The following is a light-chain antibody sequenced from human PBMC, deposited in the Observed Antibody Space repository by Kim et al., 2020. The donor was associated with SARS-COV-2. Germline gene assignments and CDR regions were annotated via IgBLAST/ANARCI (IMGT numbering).Light chain of an antibody. Sequence: ASVGDSVTITCRTTQSISSHLNWYPQKPGRAPKRLISAASTLQGGVPSRFSGSGSETDFTLTISSLQPEDFATYFCQQSYITPFTFGPGTKVDIK. CDR2: AAS. CDR1: QSISSH. J-gene: IGKJ3*01. CDR3: QQSYITPFT. V-gene: IGKV1-39*01.